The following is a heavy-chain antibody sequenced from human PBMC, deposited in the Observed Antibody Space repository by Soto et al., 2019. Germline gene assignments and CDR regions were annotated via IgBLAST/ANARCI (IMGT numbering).Heavy chain of an antibody. Sequence: SETLSLTCTFSGGSISSSSYYWGWIRKPPGKGLEWIGSIYYSGSTYYNPSLKSRVTISVDTSKNQFSLKLSSVTAADTAVYYCARLEQEGATNTEIDYWGQGTLVTVSS. CDR3: ARLEQEGATNTEIDY. J-gene: IGHJ4*02. D-gene: IGHD1-26*01. CDR2: IYYSGST. V-gene: IGHV4-39*01. CDR1: GGSISSSSYY.